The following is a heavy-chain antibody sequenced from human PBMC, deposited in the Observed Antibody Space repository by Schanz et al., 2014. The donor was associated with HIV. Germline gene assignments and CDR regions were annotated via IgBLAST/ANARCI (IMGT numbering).Heavy chain of an antibody. CDR2: ITNSGNRM. Sequence: QVDLVESGGGSVKPGGSLRLSCAASGFSLGDYYMSWIRQAPGKGLEWISYITNSGNRMNYADSVKGRFTTSRDNAKNSLYLQMNTLRADDTAVYYCARDKSNLGMDSWGQGTLVTVSS. CDR3: ARDKSNLGMDS. CDR1: GFSLGDYY. V-gene: IGHV3-11*01. J-gene: IGHJ5*01.